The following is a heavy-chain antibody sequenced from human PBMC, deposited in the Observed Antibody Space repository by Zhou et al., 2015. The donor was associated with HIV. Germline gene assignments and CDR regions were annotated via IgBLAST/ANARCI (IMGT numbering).Heavy chain of an antibody. CDR1: GGTFSSYA. CDR3: ATHLADYYDSSGHPTGAFDI. CDR2: IIPIFGTA. D-gene: IGHD3-22*01. J-gene: IGHJ3*02. Sequence: QVQLVQSGAEVKKPGSSVKVSCKASGGTFSSYAISWVRQAPGQGLEWMGGIIPIFGTANYAQKFQGRVTITADESTSTAYMELSSLRSEDTAVYYCATHLADYYDSSGHPTGAFDIVGPRDNGHRLF. V-gene: IGHV1-69*12.